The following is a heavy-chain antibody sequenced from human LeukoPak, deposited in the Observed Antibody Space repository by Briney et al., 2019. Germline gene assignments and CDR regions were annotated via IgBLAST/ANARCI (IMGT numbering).Heavy chain of an antibody. Sequence: SETLSLTCTVSGGSVSSSTYYWGWIRQPPGKGLEWIGTIYYSGSTYYNTSLKSRVTISVDTSKNQFSLKLSSVTAADTAVYYCARQAPAYYDSSGYLSTPLPDYWGQGTLVTVSS. CDR3: ARQAPAYYDSSGYLSTPLPDY. CDR1: GGSVSSSTYY. D-gene: IGHD3-22*01. CDR2: IYYSGST. V-gene: IGHV4-39*01. J-gene: IGHJ4*02.